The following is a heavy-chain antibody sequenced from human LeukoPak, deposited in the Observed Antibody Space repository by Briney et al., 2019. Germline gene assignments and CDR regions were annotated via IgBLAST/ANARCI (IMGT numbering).Heavy chain of an antibody. J-gene: IGHJ6*02. V-gene: IGHV1-2*02. CDR2: INPNSGGT. Sequence: ASVKVSCKVSGYTFTDNYIHWVRQAPGQGPEWMGWINPNSGGTNYAQRFQGRVTVTGDTSISTAYIELSRLTSDDTAVYYCARVRSYYYGMDVWGQGTTVTVSS. CDR3: ARVRSYYYGMDV. CDR1: GYTFTDNY.